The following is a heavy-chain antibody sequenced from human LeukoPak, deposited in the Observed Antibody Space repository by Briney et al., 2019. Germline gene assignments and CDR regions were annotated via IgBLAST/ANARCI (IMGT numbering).Heavy chain of an antibody. CDR3: ARDGSGSPDY. V-gene: IGHV3-64*01. D-gene: IGHD3-10*01. J-gene: IGHJ4*02. CDR1: GFTFSNYA. CDR2: ISDNGRQT. Sequence: GGSLRLSCAASGFTFSNYAIHWVRQAPGKGLEYVSAISDNGRQTFYANSVKGRFTISRDNSKNTLYLQVGSLRVEDTAVYYCARDGSGSPDYWGQGTLVTVSS.